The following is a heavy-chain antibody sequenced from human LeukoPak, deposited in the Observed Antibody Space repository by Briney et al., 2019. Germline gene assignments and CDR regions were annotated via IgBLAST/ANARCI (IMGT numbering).Heavy chain of an antibody. CDR3: ARGLAPFDY. V-gene: IGHV3-53*01. D-gene: IGHD3-9*01. CDR1: GFTVSISY. Sequence: PGGSLRLSCAASGFTVSISYMNWVRQAPGKGLEWASVIYSGGNTYYADSVKGRFTISRDNSKNTLYLQMNSLRAEDTAVYFCARGLAPFDYWGQGTLVTVSS. J-gene: IGHJ4*02. CDR2: IYSGGNT.